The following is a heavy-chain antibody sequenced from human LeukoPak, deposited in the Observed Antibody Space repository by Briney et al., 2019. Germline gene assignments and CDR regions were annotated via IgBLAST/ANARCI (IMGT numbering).Heavy chain of an antibody. Sequence: PGGPLTLPCAASGFPFSSFEMNWVRQAPGKGLEWVSFISSSGSTIYYADSVRGRFTISRDNAKNSLYLQMNRLRVEETDVYYCARDAYISRRYWGQGTLVTVSS. CDR3: ARDAYISRRY. CDR2: ISSSGSTI. V-gene: IGHV3-48*03. D-gene: IGHD2-21*01. J-gene: IGHJ4*02. CDR1: GFPFSSFE.